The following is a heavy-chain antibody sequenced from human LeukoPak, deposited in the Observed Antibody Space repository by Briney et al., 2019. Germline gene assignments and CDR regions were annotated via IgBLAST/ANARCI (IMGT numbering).Heavy chain of an antibody. CDR1: GFIFGDYA. CDR3: SRGWSRDY. V-gene: IGHV3-49*03. D-gene: IGHD3-3*01. Sequence: PGRSLRLSCTASGFIFGDYAMSWLRQAPGKGLEWVGFIRSKAYGGTTEYAASVKGRFTISRSDSKSIAYLQMNSLKTDDTAVYYCSRGWSRDYWGRGTLVTVSS. J-gene: IGHJ4*02. CDR2: IRSKAYGGTT.